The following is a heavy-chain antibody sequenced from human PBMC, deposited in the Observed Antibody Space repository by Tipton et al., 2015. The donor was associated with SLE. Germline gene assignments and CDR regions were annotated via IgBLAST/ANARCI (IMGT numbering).Heavy chain of an antibody. V-gene: IGHV1-2*02. D-gene: IGHD6-19*01. Sequence: QVQLVQSGAEVKKPGASVKVSCKASGYAFTDYFVHWVRQAPGQGLEWVGWINPNNGDTDYAQKFQGRVTMTRDTSISTAYMELIRLRSDDTAVYYCARGAGYNSGGKWFDPWGQGSLVTVSS. CDR1: GYAFTDYF. J-gene: IGHJ5*02. CDR3: ARGAGYNSGGKWFDP. CDR2: INPNNGDT.